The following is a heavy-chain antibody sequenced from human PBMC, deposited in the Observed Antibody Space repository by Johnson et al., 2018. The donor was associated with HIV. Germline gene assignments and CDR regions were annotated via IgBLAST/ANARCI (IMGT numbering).Heavy chain of an antibody. J-gene: IGHJ3*01. Sequence: VQLVESGGGVVQPGSSLKIYCAVSEFTLSDYTMHWVRQCSGKGLEWVALISYDGRNKYYTDSVKGRVTISRDNSKNTLSLQMDSLRPEDTAVYYCAGDPAYSSTWEGAFDVWGQGTMVTVSS. CDR2: ISYDGRNK. V-gene: IGHV3-30*04. CDR3: AGDPAYSSTWEGAFDV. CDR1: EFTLSDYT. D-gene: IGHD6-19*01.